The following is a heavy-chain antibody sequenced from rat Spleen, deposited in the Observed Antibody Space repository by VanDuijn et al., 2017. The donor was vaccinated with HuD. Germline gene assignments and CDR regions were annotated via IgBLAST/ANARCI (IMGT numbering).Heavy chain of an antibody. J-gene: IGHJ4*01. CDR3: TTFDYYSSYQGVMDA. CDR1: GFTFSNYD. V-gene: IGHV5-20*01. CDR2: ISYDGSST. D-gene: IGHD1-2*01. Sequence: EVQLVESGGGLVQPGRSMKLSCAASGFTFSNYDMAWVRQAPTKGLEWVASISYDGSSTYYRESVKGRFTIPRDNAKSTLYLQMDSLRSEDTATYYCTTFDYYSSYQGVMDAWGQGASVTVSS.